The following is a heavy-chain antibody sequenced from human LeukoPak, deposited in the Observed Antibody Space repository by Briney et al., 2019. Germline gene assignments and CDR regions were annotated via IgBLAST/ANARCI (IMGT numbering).Heavy chain of an antibody. CDR1: GGSISSYY. CDR2: IYYSGST. CDR3: ARHSTYYYGSGSYLYWFDP. D-gene: IGHD3-10*01. J-gene: IGHJ5*02. Sequence: PSETLSLTCTVSGGSISSYYWSWIRQPPGKGLEWIGYIYYSGSTNYNPSLKSRVTISVDTSKNQFSLKLSSVTAADTAVYYCARHSTYYYGSGSYLYWFDPWGQGTLVTVSS. V-gene: IGHV4-59*08.